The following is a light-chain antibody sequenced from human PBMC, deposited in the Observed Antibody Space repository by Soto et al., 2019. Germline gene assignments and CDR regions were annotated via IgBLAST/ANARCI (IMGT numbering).Light chain of an antibody. J-gene: IGKJ1*01. Sequence: DIQMTQSPSSVSASVGDRLTITCRASRDISNSLAWYQQTPGKAPKLLLRGASSLHRGVPSRFSGGVAGTEFTLTISSLQPEDFATYYCQQTSAFPRTVGQGNKVDVK. V-gene: IGKV1-12*01. CDR2: GAS. CDR3: QQTSAFPRT. CDR1: RDISNS.